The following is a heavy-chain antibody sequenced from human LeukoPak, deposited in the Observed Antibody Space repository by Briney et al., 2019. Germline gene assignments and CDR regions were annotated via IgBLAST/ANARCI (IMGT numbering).Heavy chain of an antibody. V-gene: IGHV3-21*01. Sequence: PGGSLRLSCAASGFTFSSYSMNWVRQAPGKGLEWVASISNSSSEIYYADSVKGRFTISRDNAKRSLYLQMHSLRAEDTAVYYCARDCSGGSCYVSGFYYDSSGYDYWGQGTLVTVSS. CDR1: GFTFSSYS. CDR3: ARDCSGGSCYVSGFYYDSSGYDY. J-gene: IGHJ4*02. CDR2: ISNSSSEI. D-gene: IGHD2-15*01.